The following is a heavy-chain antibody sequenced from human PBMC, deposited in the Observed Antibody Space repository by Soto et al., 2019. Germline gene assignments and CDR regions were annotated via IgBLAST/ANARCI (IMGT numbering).Heavy chain of an antibody. J-gene: IGHJ6*02. CDR1: GFTFRIYG. V-gene: IGHV3-30*18. Sequence: PGGSLRLSCSASGFTFRIYGMHWVRKAPAKGVEWVAVISYDGSNKYYADSVKGRFTISRDNSKNTLYLQMNSLRAEDTAVYYCAKDSSYGINYYYGMDGWGQGTTVTVSS. CDR3: AKDSSYGINYYYGMDG. D-gene: IGHD5-18*01. CDR2: ISYDGSNK.